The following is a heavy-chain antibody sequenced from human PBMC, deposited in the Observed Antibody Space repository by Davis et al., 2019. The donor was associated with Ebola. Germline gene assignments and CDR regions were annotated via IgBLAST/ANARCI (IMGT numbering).Heavy chain of an antibody. D-gene: IGHD3-3*01. CDR3: ARWSGCDY. CDR1: EFVFTTYT. V-gene: IGHV3-21*06. Sequence: GESLKISCTASEFVFTTYTMNWVRQAPGKGLEWVASISSRSKYIYYEDSLKGRFTISRDNAKSTLFLQMNSLRAEDTAVYYCARWSGCDYWGQGTLVTVSS. J-gene: IGHJ4*02. CDR2: ISSRSKYI.